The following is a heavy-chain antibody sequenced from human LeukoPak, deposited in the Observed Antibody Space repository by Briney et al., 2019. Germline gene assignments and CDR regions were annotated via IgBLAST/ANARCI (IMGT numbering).Heavy chain of an antibody. V-gene: IGHV4-59*08. CDR3: AKTARLPVP. D-gene: IGHD4-11*01. CDR1: GDSITSSY. J-gene: IGHJ5*02. Sequence: SETLSLTCTASGDSITSSYWSWIRQPPGKGLEYIGYIYYMGDTPYNPSLKRRVTMSIDMFKNQFSLKLMYMTAADAAVFFCAKTARLPVPWAQGILVSVFS. CDR2: IYYMGDT.